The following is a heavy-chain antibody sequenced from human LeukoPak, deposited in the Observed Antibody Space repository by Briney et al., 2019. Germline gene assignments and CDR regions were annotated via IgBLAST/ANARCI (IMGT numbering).Heavy chain of an antibody. CDR1: GFTFSIYS. CDR2: ISSSSTYI. CDR3: ARGYCSGGSCYEY. D-gene: IGHD2-15*01. Sequence: GGSLRLSCAASGFTFSIYSMNWVRQAPGKGLEWVSSISSSSTYIYYADSVKGRFTISRDNAKNSLYLQMNSLRAEDTGVSYCARGYCSGGSCYEYWGQGTLVTVSS. V-gene: IGHV3-21*01. J-gene: IGHJ4*02.